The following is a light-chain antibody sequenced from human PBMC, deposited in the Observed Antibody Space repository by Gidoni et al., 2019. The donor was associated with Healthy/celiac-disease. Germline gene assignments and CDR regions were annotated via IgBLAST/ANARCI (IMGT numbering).Light chain of an antibody. CDR2: DAS. J-gene: IGKJ3*01. Sequence: ESGLTQSPATLSLSSGERATLSCSASQSVSSYLAWYQQKPDQAPRLLIHDASIRATGIPARCSGSGCRAYSTLTISSLDPEYFAVYCCQQRSNWPTFGPGTKVDIK. CDR3: QQRSNWPT. V-gene: IGKV3-11*01. CDR1: QSVSSY.